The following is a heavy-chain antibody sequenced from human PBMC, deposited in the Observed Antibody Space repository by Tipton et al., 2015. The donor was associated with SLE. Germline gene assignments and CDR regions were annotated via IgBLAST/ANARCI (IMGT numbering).Heavy chain of an antibody. Sequence: TLSLTCTVSGGSISSGSYHWSWIRQPAGKGLEWIGSIYYSGSTYYNPSLKSRVTISVDTSKNQFSLKLSSVTAADTAVYYCARELQQLVAFDIWGQGTMVTVS. V-gene: IGHV4-39*07. CDR3: ARELQQLVAFDI. CDR2: IYYSGST. J-gene: IGHJ3*02. CDR1: GGSISSGSYH. D-gene: IGHD6-6*01.